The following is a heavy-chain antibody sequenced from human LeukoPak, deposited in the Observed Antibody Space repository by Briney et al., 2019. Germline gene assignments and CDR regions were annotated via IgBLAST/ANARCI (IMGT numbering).Heavy chain of an antibody. CDR1: GGSISIYY. D-gene: IGHD6-13*01. J-gene: IGHJ4*02. Sequence: KPSETLSLTCTVCGGSISIYYWSWIRQPQGKGLEWIGYIYYSGTTNYNPSLKSRVTISVDTSKNQFSLKLSSVTAADTAVYYCARGVYIAAAQYGYWGQGTLVTVSS. CDR2: IYYSGTT. CDR3: ARGVYIAAAQYGY. V-gene: IGHV4-59*01.